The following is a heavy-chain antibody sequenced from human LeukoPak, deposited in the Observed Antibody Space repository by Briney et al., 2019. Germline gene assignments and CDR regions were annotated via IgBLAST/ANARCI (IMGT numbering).Heavy chain of an antibody. CDR1: GFTFSSYA. CDR3: ARDGPLYGDYSDFQQ. J-gene: IGHJ1*01. Sequence: GRSLRLSRAAAGFTFSSYAMRWVSQAPGKGLGWVAAISHDGSNKYYADSVQGRFTNSRDNSKSTLYLQMNSPRAEGRAVYYCARDGPLYGDYSDFQQSGQGTLVTVSS. D-gene: IGHD4-17*01. V-gene: IGHV3-30*04. CDR2: ISHDGSNK.